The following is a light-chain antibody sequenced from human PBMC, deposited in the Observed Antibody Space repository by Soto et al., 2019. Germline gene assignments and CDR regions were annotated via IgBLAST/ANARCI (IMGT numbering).Light chain of an antibody. J-gene: IGKJ3*01. CDR2: GAS. V-gene: IGKV3-20*01. Sequence: EIGLTQSPGTLSFSPGERATLTCRASQSVRSSYLAWFQQKPGQAPRLLIYGASSRATGIPDRFSGSGSGTDFTLTISRLEPEEFAVYYCQKYGNAPFTFGPGTKVDIK. CDR3: QKYGNAPFT. CDR1: QSVRSSY.